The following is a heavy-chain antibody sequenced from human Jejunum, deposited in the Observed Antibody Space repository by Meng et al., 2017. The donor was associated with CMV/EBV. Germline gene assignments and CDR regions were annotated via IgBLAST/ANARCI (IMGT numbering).Heavy chain of an antibody. CDR3: ARQPEDFCNSIDCYHQPFDS. CDR2: IYYSGPT. J-gene: IGHJ4*02. Sequence: YAWGWIRQPPGKGLEWIGTIYYSGPTYYNPALKSRITVSVDTSKNQFSLKLSSVTAADTAVYYCARQPEDFCNSIDCYHQPFDSWGQGALVTVSS. D-gene: IGHD2/OR15-2a*01. CDR1: YA. V-gene: IGHV4-39*01.